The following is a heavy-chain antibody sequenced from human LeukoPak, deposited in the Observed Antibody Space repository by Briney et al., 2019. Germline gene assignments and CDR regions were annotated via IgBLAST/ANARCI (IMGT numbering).Heavy chain of an antibody. V-gene: IGHV3-64*01. J-gene: IGHJ3*02. CDR1: GFTFSSYA. CDR2: ISSNGGST. CDR3: ARDEYNWNVDAFDI. Sequence: GGSLRLSCAASGFTFSSYAMHWVRQAPGKGLEYVSAISSNGGSTYYANSVKGRFTISRDNSKNTLYLQMGSLRAEDMAVYYCARDEYNWNVDAFDIWGQGTVVTVSS. D-gene: IGHD1-20*01.